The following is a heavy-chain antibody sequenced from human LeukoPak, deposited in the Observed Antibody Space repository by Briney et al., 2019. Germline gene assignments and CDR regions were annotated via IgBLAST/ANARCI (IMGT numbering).Heavy chain of an antibody. V-gene: IGHV3-66*02. CDR3: ARDRAAHTIFGVPRVD. J-gene: IGHJ4*02. CDR2: IYSGGST. CDR1: GFTVSSNY. Sequence: GGSLRLSCAASGFTVSSNYMSWVRQAPGKGLEWVSVIYSGGSTYCADSVKGRFTISRDNSKNTLYLQMNSLRAEDTAVYYCARDRAAHTIFGVPRVDWGQGTLVTVSS. D-gene: IGHD3-3*01.